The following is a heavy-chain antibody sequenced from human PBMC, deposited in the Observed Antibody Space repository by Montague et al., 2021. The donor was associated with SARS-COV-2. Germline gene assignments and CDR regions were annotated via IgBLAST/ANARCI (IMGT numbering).Heavy chain of an antibody. CDR3: AGSNWSSGSYYQLDY. Sequence: SLRLSCAASGFTVSSNYMSWVRQAPGKGLEWVSVIYSGGSTYYADSVKGRFTISRHNSKNTLYLQMNSLRAEDTAVYYCAGSNWSSGSYYQLDYCGQGTLVTVSS. D-gene: IGHD3-10*01. J-gene: IGHJ4*02. CDR1: GFTVSSNY. CDR2: IYSGGST. V-gene: IGHV3-53*04.